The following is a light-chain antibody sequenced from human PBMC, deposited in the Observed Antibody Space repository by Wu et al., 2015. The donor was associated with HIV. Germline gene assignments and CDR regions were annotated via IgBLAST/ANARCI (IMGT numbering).Light chain of an antibody. J-gene: IGKJ1*01. CDR1: ESISSS. CDR2: ATS. Sequence: AIRLTQSPSSLSASTGDRVTTTCRANESISSSLAWYQQKPSEAPKLLIYATSTLQSGVPSRFRGSGSGTDFILTITCLQSEDFASYYCHQYYSHLRTFGQGTKVEIK. V-gene: IGKV1-8*01. CDR3: HQYYSHLRT.